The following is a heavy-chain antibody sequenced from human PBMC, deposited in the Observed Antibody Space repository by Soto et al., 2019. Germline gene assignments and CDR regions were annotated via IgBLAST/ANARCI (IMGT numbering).Heavy chain of an antibody. D-gene: IGHD4-4*01. CDR2: IYHSGSA. J-gene: IGHJ4*02. CDR3: ATVSLQLTTMDY. Sequence: AETLSLTCIFSVGSVSSGRYYWHWIRQPPGKGLEWIGSIYHSGSADYNPSLKSRVTISVDTSKNQFSLNLGSVTAADTAVYYCATVSLQLTTMDYWGQGALVTVSA. V-gene: IGHV4-61*01. CDR1: VGSVSSGRYY.